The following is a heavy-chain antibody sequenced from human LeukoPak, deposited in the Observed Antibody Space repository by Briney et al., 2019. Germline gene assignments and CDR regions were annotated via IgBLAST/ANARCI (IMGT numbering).Heavy chain of an antibody. D-gene: IGHD5-24*01. J-gene: IGHJ4*02. Sequence: SVKVSCKASGGTFSSYAISWVRQAPGQGLEWMGRIIPILGIANYAQKFQGRVTITADKSTSTAYMELSSLRSEDTAVYCCAREDIEMASTLWGQGTLVTVSS. CDR2: IIPILGIA. CDR3: AREDIEMASTL. V-gene: IGHV1-69*04. CDR1: GGTFSSYA.